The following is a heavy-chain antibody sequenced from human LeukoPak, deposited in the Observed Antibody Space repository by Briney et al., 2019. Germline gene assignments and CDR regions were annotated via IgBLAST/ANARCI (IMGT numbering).Heavy chain of an antibody. D-gene: IGHD3-22*01. V-gene: IGHV3-64*01. CDR1: GFSFSSYA. CDR3: ARGRYYDSSGYYHFDF. Sequence: PGGSLRLSCAASGFSFSSYAMTWVRQAPGKGLEYVSAISSNGGSTYYANSVKGRFTISRDNSKNTLYLQMGSLRAEDMAVYYCARGRYYDSSGYYHFDFWGQGTLVTVSS. CDR2: ISSNGGST. J-gene: IGHJ4*02.